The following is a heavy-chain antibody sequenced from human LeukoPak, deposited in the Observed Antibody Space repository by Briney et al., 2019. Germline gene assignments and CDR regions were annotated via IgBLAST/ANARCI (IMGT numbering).Heavy chain of an antibody. V-gene: IGHV4-4*07. CDR3: ARMTPGYYYYMDV. CDR1: GVSINNYY. Sequence: SETPSLTCTVSGVSINNYYWTWIRQPDGKGLEWIAHIYPSGNTNYNPSLKSRVTISADKSKNQFSLRLSSVTAADTAMYYCARMTPGYYYYMDVWGKGTKVTVSS. J-gene: IGHJ6*03. CDR2: IYPSGNT.